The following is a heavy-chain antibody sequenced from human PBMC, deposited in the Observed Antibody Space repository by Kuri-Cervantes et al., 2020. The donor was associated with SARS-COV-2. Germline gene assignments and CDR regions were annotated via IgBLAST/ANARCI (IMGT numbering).Heavy chain of an antibody. Sequence: GGSLRLSCAASGFTFNNYAMHWVRQTPGEGLEWVAITSYDGSTKYYADSVKGRFTISRDNSKNTLYLQMNNLRGEDTAVYFWARGRVGVQDFWGQGTLVTVSS. J-gene: IGHJ4*02. CDR3: ARGRVGVQDF. CDR1: GFTFNNYA. V-gene: IGHV3-30-3*01. CDR2: TSYDGSTK. D-gene: IGHD2-21*01.